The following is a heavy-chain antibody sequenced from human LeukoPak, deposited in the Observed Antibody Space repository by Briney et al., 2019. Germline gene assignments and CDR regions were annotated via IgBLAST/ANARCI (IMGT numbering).Heavy chain of an antibody. CDR3: AREGGSYSVNWFDP. V-gene: IGHV1-69*13. CDR1: GGTFSSYA. Sequence: SVKVSCKASGGTFSSYAISWVRQAPGQGLEWMGGIIPIFGTANYAQKFQGRVTITADESTSTAYMELSSLRSEDTAVYYCAREGGSYSVNWFDPWGQGTLVTVSS. D-gene: IGHD1-26*01. CDR2: IIPIFGTA. J-gene: IGHJ5*02.